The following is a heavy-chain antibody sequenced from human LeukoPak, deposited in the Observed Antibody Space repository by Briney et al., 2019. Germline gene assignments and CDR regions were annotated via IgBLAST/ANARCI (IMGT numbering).Heavy chain of an antibody. Sequence: GGSLRLSCAASGLTFSSYAMSWVRQAPGKGLEWVSALSGSGGSTYYADSVKGRFTISRENSKNTLYLQMNSLRAEDTAVYYCAKGGEVVSATRVDYWGQGTLVSVSS. CDR1: GLTFSSYA. CDR2: LSGSGGST. J-gene: IGHJ4*02. CDR3: AKGGEVVSATRVDY. D-gene: IGHD2-15*01. V-gene: IGHV3-23*01.